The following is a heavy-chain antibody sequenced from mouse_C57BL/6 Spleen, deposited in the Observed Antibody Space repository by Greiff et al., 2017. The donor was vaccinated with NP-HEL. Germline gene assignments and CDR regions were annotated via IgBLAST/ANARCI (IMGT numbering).Heavy chain of an antibody. CDR1: GYTFTGYW. V-gene: IGHV1-9*01. CDR2: ILPGSGST. J-gene: IGHJ1*03. CDR3: ARVGITTVVAHWYFDV. Sequence: QVQLQQSGAELMKPGASVKLSCKATGYTFTGYWIEWVKQRPGHGLEWIGEILPGSGSTNYNEKFKGKATFTADTSSNTAYMQLSSLTTEDSAIYYCARVGITTVVAHWYFDVWGTGTTVTVSS. D-gene: IGHD1-1*01.